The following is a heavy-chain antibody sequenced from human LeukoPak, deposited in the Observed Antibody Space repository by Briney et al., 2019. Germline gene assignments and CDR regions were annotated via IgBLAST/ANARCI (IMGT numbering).Heavy chain of an antibody. CDR3: AKVSGYGTFDY. D-gene: IGHD5-18*01. CDR1: AFTFSSYA. Sequence: PGGSLRLSCAASAFTFSSYAMTWVRQAPGKGLDWVSTIGGSGDTTFYADSVKGRFTISRDNSKNTLYLQMNSLRAEDTAVYYCAKVSGYGTFDYWGQGTLVTVSS. J-gene: IGHJ4*02. CDR2: IGGSGDTT. V-gene: IGHV3-23*01.